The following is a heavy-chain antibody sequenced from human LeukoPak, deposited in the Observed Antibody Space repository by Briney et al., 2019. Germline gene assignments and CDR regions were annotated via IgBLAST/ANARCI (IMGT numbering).Heavy chain of an antibody. Sequence: SETLSLTCTVSGGSISSYYWSWIRQPPGKGLEWIGYIYYSGSTNYNPSLKSRVTISVDTSKNQFSLKLSSVTAADTAVYYCARLNSDFWSGYPQGYFDYWGQGTLVTVSS. J-gene: IGHJ4*02. D-gene: IGHD3-3*01. V-gene: IGHV4-59*01. CDR1: GGSISSYY. CDR2: IYYSGST. CDR3: ARLNSDFWSGYPQGYFDY.